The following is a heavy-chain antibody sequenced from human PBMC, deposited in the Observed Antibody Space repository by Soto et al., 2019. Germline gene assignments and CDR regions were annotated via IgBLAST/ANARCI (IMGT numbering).Heavy chain of an antibody. CDR2: IIPILGIA. V-gene: IGHV1-69*02. CDR3: ARGPSSGWYDY. Sequence: QVQLVQSGAEVKKPGSSVKVSCKASGGTFSSYTISWVRQAPGQGLEWMGRIIPILGIANYAQKFQGRVTITADKATSTAYMELSSLRSEDTAVYYCARGPSSGWYDYWGQGTLVTVSS. D-gene: IGHD6-19*01. J-gene: IGHJ4*02. CDR1: GGTFSSYT.